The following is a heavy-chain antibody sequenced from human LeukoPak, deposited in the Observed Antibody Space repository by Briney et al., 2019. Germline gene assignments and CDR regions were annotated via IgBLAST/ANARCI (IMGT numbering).Heavy chain of an antibody. V-gene: IGHV3-21*01. J-gene: IGHJ4*02. D-gene: IGHD2-2*01. CDR3: ARAQPPDDY. Sequence: PGGSLRLSCAASGFTFSSYSMNWVRQAPGKGLEWVSSISSSSSYIYYAGSVKGRFTISRDNAKNSLYLQMNSLRAEDTAVYYCARAQPPDDYWGQGTLVTVSS. CDR2: ISSSSSYI. CDR1: GFTFSSYS.